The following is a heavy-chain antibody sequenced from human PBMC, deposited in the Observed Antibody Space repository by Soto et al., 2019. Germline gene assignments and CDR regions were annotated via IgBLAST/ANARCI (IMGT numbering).Heavy chain of an antibody. Sequence: QVQLVQSGAEVKKPGASVKVSXXXXXXXXTRYGISWXRQAPGQGLEWMGWISGYNANTNYPENLQGRVTMTTDTSTSTAYMEVRNLISDXXXVXXXXRMGDVPYYYYGLDVWGQGTTVTVSS. CDR2: ISGYNANT. V-gene: IGHV1-18*01. J-gene: IGHJ6*02. D-gene: IGHD3-16*01. CDR1: XXXXTRYG. CDR3: XRMGDVPYYYYGLDV.